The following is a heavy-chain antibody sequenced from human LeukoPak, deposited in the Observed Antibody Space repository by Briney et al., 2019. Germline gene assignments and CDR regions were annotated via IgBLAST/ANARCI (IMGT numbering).Heavy chain of an antibody. CDR3: ARTRKTATPLGSYSNYYYGMDV. Sequence: ASVKVSCKASGYTFTNYDINWVRRATGQRLEWMGWINAGNGNTKYSQKFQGRVTITRDTSASTAYMELSSLRSEDTAVYYCARTRKTATPLGSYSNYYYGMDVWGQGTTVTVSS. CDR1: GYTFTNYD. J-gene: IGHJ6*02. CDR2: INAGNGNT. V-gene: IGHV1-3*01. D-gene: IGHD4-11*01.